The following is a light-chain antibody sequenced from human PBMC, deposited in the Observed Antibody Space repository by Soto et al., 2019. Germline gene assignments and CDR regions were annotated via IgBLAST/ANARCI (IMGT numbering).Light chain of an antibody. CDR3: QSYDNNIPFV. Sequence: NFMLTQSQSVSESPGKTVTISCTRSSGSIATTFVQWYQQRPGSAPRTLIYEDKQRPSGVPDRFSGSIDSSSNSASLTISGLKTEDEADYYCQSYDNNIPFVFGTGTKVTVL. V-gene: IGLV6-57*04. J-gene: IGLJ1*01. CDR2: EDK. CDR1: SGSIATTF.